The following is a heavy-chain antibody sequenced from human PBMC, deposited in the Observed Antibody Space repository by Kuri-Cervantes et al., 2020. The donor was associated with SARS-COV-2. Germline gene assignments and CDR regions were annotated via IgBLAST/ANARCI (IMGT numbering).Heavy chain of an antibody. V-gene: IGHV1-2*06. CDR1: GYTFTGYY. Sequence: ASVKVSCKASGYTFTGYYMHWARQAPGQGLEWMGRINPNSGGTNYAQKFQGRVTMTRDTSISTAYMELSRLGSDDTAVYYCASQLGGGASEYYFDYWGQGTLVTVSS. D-gene: IGHD2-21*01. J-gene: IGHJ4*02. CDR2: INPNSGGT. CDR3: ASQLGGGASEYYFDY.